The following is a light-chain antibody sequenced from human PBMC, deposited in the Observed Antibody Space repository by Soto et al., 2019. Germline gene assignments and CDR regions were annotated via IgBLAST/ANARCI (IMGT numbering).Light chain of an antibody. Sequence: QSALSQPPSASGSPGQSVTISCTGTNSDIGAFTYVSWYQQHPGRAPRLIIYEVTKRPSGVPDRFSGSKSGNTASLTVSGLHVDDEADYFCGTWDSSLSAAVFGGGTQLTVL. CDR3: GTWDSSLSAAV. J-gene: IGLJ7*01. V-gene: IGLV2-8*01. CDR1: NSDIGAFTY. CDR2: EVT.